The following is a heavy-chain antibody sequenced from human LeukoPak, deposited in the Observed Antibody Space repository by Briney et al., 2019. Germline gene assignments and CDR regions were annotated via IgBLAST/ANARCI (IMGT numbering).Heavy chain of an antibody. CDR1: GFTFSDYA. J-gene: IGHJ4*02. Sequence: GGSLRLSCSASGFTFSDYAMHWVPQAPGKGLEFVSSISTNGGSTYYADSVKGRFTISRDNAKNSLYLQMNSLRAEDTAVYYCARVSALTGYVWGQGTLVTVSS. D-gene: IGHD3-9*01. V-gene: IGHV3-64*04. CDR2: ISTNGGST. CDR3: ARVSALTGYV.